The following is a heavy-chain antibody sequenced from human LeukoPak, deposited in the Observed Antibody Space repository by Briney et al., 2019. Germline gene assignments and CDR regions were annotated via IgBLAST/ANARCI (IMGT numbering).Heavy chain of an antibody. CDR1: GGSISSSSYY. V-gene: IGHV4-39*02. J-gene: IGHJ4*02. D-gene: IGHD3-3*01. CDR3: ARDLPYDPPDY. Sequence: SETLSLTCTVSGGSISSSSYYWGWIRQPPGKGLEWIGSIYYSGSTYYNPSLKSRVTISVDTSKNQFSLKLSSVTAADTAVYYCARDLPYDPPDYWGQGTLVTVSS. CDR2: IYYSGST.